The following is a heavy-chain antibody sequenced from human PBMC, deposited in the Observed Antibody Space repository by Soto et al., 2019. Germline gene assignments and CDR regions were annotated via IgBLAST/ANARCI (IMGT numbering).Heavy chain of an antibody. V-gene: IGHV3-73*02. CDR2: IRSKANSYAT. Sequence: EVQLVESGGGLVQPGGSLKLSCAASGFTFSGSAMHWVRQASGKGLEWVGRIRSKANSYATAYAASEKGRFTISRDDSKNTAYLQMNSLKTEDTAVYSCPVRTILYCCGDCYYDCWGQGSLVTVYS. J-gene: IGHJ4*02. CDR1: GFTFSGSA. CDR3: PVRTILYCCGDCYYDC. D-gene: IGHD2-21*02.